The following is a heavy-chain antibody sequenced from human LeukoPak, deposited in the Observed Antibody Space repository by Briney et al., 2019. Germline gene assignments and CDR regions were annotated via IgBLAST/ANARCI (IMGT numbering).Heavy chain of an antibody. CDR1: GFTFSDYY. CDR2: ISGSGYNI. V-gene: IGHV3-11*01. CDR3: ARGREGRLSLDNWFDP. J-gene: IGHJ5*02. Sequence: SGGSLRLSCAAFGFTFSDYYMAWIRQAPGKGLEWVSFISGSGYNIYSADSVRGRFTLSRDNANNSLYLQMNRLRAEDTAVYYCARGREGRLSLDNWFDPWGQGTLVTVSS. D-gene: IGHD3-16*01.